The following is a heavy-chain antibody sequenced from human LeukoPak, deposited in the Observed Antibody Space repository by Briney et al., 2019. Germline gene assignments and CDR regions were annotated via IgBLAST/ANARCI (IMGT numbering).Heavy chain of an antibody. J-gene: IGHJ6*04. CDR2: ISSSSSYI. Sequence: SGGSLRLSCAASGFTFSSYSMNWVRQAPGKGLEWVSSISSSSSYIYYADSVKGRFTISRDNAKNSLYLQMNSLRAEDTAVYYCARDQGRSSSWYSEYYYYGMDVWGKGTTVTVSS. V-gene: IGHV3-21*01. CDR3: ARDQGRSSSWYSEYYYYGMDV. CDR1: GFTFSSYS. D-gene: IGHD6-13*01.